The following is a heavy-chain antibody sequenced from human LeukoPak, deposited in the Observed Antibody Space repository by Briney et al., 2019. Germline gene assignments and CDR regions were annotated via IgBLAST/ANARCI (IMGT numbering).Heavy chain of an antibody. CDR3: ASRYCSSTSCYTAPRGWFDP. D-gene: IGHD2-2*02. CDR2: IYYSGST. CDR1: GGSISSSSYY. J-gene: IGHJ5*02. V-gene: IGHV4-39*01. Sequence: MPSETLSLTCTVSGGSISSSSYYWGWIRQPPGKGLEWIGSIYYSGSTYYNPSLKSRVTISVDTSKNQFSLKLSSVTAADTAVYYCASRYCSSTSCYTAPRGWFDPWGQGTLVTVSS.